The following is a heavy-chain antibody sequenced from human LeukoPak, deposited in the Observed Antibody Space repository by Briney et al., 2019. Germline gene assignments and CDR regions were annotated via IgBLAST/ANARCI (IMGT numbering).Heavy chain of an antibody. CDR3: ARLSGYSYDC. J-gene: IGHJ1*01. V-gene: IGHV3-30-3*01. Sequence: GGSLRLSCAASGFTFSSYAMHWVRQAPGKGLEWVAVISYDGSNKYYADSVKGRFTISSDNSKNTLYLQLNSLRAGDTAVYYCARLSGYSYDCWGQGTLVTVSS. CDR2: ISYDGSNK. CDR1: GFTFSSYA. D-gene: IGHD5-18*01.